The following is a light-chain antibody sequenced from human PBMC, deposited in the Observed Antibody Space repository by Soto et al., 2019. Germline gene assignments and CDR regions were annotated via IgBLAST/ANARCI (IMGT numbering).Light chain of an antibody. J-gene: IGLJ1*01. CDR3: SSYTSSSTPYV. CDR2: DVS. CDR1: SSDVGGYNY. Sequence: QSALTQPASVSGSPGQSITISCTGPSSDVGGYNYVSWYQQHPGKAPKLMIYDVSNRPSGVSNRFSGSKSGNTASLTISGLQAEDEAHYYCSSYTSSSTPYVFGTGTKLTVL. V-gene: IGLV2-14*01.